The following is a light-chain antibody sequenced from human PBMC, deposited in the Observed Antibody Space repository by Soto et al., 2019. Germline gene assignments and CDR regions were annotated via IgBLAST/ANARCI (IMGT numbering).Light chain of an antibody. CDR2: GAS. V-gene: IGKV3-15*01. CDR3: QQLNNWPPWT. CDR1: QTVGNN. Sequence: TLSVSXGXXAXXXXXASQTVGNNLVWYQQKPGQAPRLLIYGASTRAAGIPDRFSGSGSGTEFTPTISGLQPYDFAVYYGQQLNNWPPWTFGQGTKVDIK. J-gene: IGKJ1*01.